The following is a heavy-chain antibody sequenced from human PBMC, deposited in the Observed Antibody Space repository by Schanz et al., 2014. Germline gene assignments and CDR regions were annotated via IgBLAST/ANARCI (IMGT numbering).Heavy chain of an antibody. CDR3: AKVAPAATYLDS. V-gene: IGHV3-23*01. Sequence: EVQLLESGGGLVQPGGSLRLSCVASGVTFSSYAMSWVRQAPGKGLDWVSGMSGSGSTADYADSVKGRFTISRDNSKNTLYLQMNSLSAEDTAVYYCAKVAPAATYLDSWGLGTLVTVSS. CDR1: GVTFSSYA. D-gene: IGHD2-2*01. J-gene: IGHJ4*02. CDR2: MSGSGSTA.